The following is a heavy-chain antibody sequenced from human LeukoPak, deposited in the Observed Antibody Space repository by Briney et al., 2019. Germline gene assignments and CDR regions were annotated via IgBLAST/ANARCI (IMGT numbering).Heavy chain of an antibody. V-gene: IGHV4-39*01. CDR1: GGSISSNSYY. Sequence: SETLSLTCTVSGGSISSNSYYWGWIRQPPGKGLEWIGSIYYSGSTYYNPSLKSRVTISVDTSKNQFSLKLSSVTAADTAVYYCARSNAVREYYDFWSGDFDYWGQGTLVTVSS. D-gene: IGHD3-3*01. CDR3: ARSNAVREYYDFWSGDFDY. CDR2: IYYSGST. J-gene: IGHJ4*02.